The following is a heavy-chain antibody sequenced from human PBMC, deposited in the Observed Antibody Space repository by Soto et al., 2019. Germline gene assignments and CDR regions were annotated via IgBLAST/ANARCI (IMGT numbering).Heavy chain of an antibody. D-gene: IGHD3-22*01. J-gene: IGHJ4*02. CDR2: ISGSGGST. Sequence: PGGSLRLSCAASGFTFSSYAMSWVRQAPGKGLEWVSAISGSGGSTYYADSVKGRFTISRDNSKNTLYLQMNSLRAEDTTVYYCAKAAYYDSSGPTGYWGQATLVTVSS. CDR3: AKAAYYDSSGPTGY. CDR1: GFTFSSYA. V-gene: IGHV3-23*01.